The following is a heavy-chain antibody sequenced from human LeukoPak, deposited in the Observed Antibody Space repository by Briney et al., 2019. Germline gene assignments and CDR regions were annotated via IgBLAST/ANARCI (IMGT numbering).Heavy chain of an antibody. CDR1: GGSISSYY. D-gene: IGHD1-14*01. V-gene: IGHV4-59*12. CDR3: ARRIRYKHFDY. Sequence: PSETLSLTCTVSGGSISSYYWSWIRQPPGKGLEWIGYIYYSGSTNYNPSLKSRVTISVDTSKNQFSLKLSSVTAADTAVYYCARRIRYKHFDYWGQGTLVTVSS. J-gene: IGHJ4*02. CDR2: IYYSGST.